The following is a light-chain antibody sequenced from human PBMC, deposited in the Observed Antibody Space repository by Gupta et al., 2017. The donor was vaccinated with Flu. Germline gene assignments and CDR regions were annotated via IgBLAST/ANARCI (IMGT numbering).Light chain of an antibody. CDR3: SSPAGRDTGV. CDR2: DVT. CDR1: SNDVGGYNR. V-gene: IGLV2-11*01. Sequence: QSAPTQPRSVSGPPGQSVTTSCTGTSNDVGGYNRVSWYEQHPGKAPKLILYDVTERPSGVPDRCSGSKSGNTASMPISGLQADDEADYYCSSPAGRDTGVFGTGTTVTVL. J-gene: IGLJ1*01.